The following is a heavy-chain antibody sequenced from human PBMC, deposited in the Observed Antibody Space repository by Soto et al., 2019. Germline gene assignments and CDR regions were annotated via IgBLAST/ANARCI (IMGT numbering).Heavy chain of an antibody. CDR3: ARSSTSANYFDY. Sequence: QVQLQESGPGLVKPSQTLSLTCTVSGGSISSGGYYWSWIRQHPGKGLEWIGYIYYSGSTYYNPSLKSRVXXXVXXAKNQFSLKLNSVTAADTAVYYCARSSTSANYFDYWGQGTLVTVSS. CDR2: IYYSGST. D-gene: IGHD2-2*01. J-gene: IGHJ4*02. CDR1: GGSISSGGYY. V-gene: IGHV4-31*03.